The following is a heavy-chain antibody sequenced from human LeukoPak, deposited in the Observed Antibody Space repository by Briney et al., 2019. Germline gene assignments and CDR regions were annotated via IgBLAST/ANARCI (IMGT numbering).Heavy chain of an antibody. D-gene: IGHD3-22*01. Sequence: GESLKISCKGSGYSFTSYWIGWVRQMPGKGLEWMGIIYPGDSDTRYSPSFQGQVTISADKSISTAYLQWSSLKASDTAMYYCARNYYDSSGYYDWAPLDYWGQGTLVTVSS. CDR2: IYPGDSDT. CDR3: ARNYYDSSGYYDWAPLDY. V-gene: IGHV5-51*01. J-gene: IGHJ4*02. CDR1: GYSFTSYW.